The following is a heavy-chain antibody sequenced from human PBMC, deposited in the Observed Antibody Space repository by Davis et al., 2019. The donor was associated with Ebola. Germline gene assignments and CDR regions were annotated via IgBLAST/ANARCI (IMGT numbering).Heavy chain of an antibody. CDR3: AREPPGGWFDP. CDR2: INHSGST. CDR1: GGSFSGYY. J-gene: IGHJ5*02. Sequence: PSETLSLTCAVYGGSFSGYYWSWIRQPPGKGLEWIGEINHSGSTNYNPSLKSRVTISVDTSKNQFSLKLSSVTAADTAVYYCAREPPGGWFDPWGQGTLVTVSS. D-gene: IGHD3-10*01. V-gene: IGHV4-34*01.